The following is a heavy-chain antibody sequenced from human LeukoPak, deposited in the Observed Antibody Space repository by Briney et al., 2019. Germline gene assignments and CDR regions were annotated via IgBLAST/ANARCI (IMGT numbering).Heavy chain of an antibody. V-gene: IGHV4-59*01. J-gene: IGHJ4*02. D-gene: IGHD3-9*01. CDR1: GGSISSYY. CDR3: TKGGRRDILTY. Sequence: PSETLSLTCTVSGGSISSYYWSWIRQPTGKGLEWIGYIYDSGSTNYNPSLKSRVTISVDTSKNQFSLKLTSVTAADTAVYYCTKGGRRDILTYWGQGILVTVSP. CDR2: IYDSGST.